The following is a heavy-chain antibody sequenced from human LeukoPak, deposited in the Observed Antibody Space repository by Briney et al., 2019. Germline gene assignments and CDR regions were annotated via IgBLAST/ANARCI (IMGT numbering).Heavy chain of an antibody. V-gene: IGHV3-33*01. CDR3: ASYRDGYNFLDY. Sequence: SCKASGYTFTSYGMHWVRQAPGKGLEWVAVIWYDGSNKYYADSVKGRFTISRDNSKNTLYLQMNSLRAEDTAVYYCASYRDGYNFLDYWGQGTLVTVSS. CDR1: GYTFTSYG. J-gene: IGHJ4*02. D-gene: IGHD5-24*01. CDR2: IWYDGSNK.